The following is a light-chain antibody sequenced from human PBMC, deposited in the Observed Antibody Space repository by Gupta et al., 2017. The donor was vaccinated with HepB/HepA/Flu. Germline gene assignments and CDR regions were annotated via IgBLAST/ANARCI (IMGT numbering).Light chain of an antibody. CDR1: QTVLSDSNNRNL. V-gene: IGKV4-1*01. CDR3: QQCSSSPPVFT. CDR2: WAS. J-gene: IGKJ2*01. Sequence: DIVMTQSPDSLAMSLGGRATINCKSSQTVLSDSNNRNLLGWFQQKPGQPPKLLIYWASTRASGVPDRFSGSASGTDFTLTITSLQAEDVAVYYCQQCSSSPPVFTFGQGTRLEIK.